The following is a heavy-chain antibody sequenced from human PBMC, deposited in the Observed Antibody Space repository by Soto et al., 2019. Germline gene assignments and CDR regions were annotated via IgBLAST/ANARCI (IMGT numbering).Heavy chain of an antibody. V-gene: IGHV4-61*01. CDR1: GGSVTGGSYY. J-gene: IGHJ4*02. CDR3: ARTSHDRTGYYYFDY. Sequence: PSETLSLTCTVSGGSVTGGSYYWSWIRQSPAKGLEWIGYFYYSGTTNYNPSLKSRVTISADTSKNHVSLTVNSVTAADTAVYYCARTSHDRTGYYYFDYWGRGTMVTVYS. CDR2: FYYSGTT. D-gene: IGHD3-9*01.